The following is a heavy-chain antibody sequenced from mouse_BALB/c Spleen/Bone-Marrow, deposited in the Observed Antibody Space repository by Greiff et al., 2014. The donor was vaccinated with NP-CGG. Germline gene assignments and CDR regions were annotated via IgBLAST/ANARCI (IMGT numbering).Heavy chain of an antibody. D-gene: IGHD2-3*01. CDR3: VRGGYYVPSYFDS. Sequence: LVESGGGLVQPGGSRKLSCAASGFTFRSFGMHWARQAPEKGLEWVAYISGGTSTIYYADTVKGRFTISRDNPNNTLFLQMTSLRSEDTAMYYCVRGGYYVPSYFDSWGQGTTLTVSS. V-gene: IGHV5-17*02. CDR2: ISGGTSTI. CDR1: GFTFRSFG. J-gene: IGHJ2*01.